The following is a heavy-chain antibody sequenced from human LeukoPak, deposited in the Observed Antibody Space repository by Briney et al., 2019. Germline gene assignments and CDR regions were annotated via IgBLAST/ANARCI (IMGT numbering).Heavy chain of an antibody. CDR1: GFSFSSYS. CDR3: VRVVYCSGGSCSYYFDY. Sequence: GGSLRLSCAVSGFSFSSYSMNWVRQAPGKGLEWVSSISDSSTYIFNADPVQGRFTISRDDAKNSLYLQMNSLRVEDTAVYYCVRVVYCSGGSCSYYFDYWGQGTLVTVSS. D-gene: IGHD2-15*01. V-gene: IGHV3-21*01. CDR2: ISDSSTYI. J-gene: IGHJ4*02.